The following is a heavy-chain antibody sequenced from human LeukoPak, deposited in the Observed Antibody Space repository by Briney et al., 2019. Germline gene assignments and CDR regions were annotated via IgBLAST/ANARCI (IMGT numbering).Heavy chain of an antibody. Sequence: GGSLRLSCAASGSTLNNYWMNWVRQAPGKGLEWVANIKQDGSEKYYVDSVKGRFTISRDNAKNSPYLQMDSLRAEDTAVYYCARGLFNYDNSGLNYWGQGTLVTVTS. CDR2: IKQDGSEK. J-gene: IGHJ4*02. CDR1: GSTLNNYW. CDR3: ARGLFNYDNSGLNY. D-gene: IGHD3-22*01. V-gene: IGHV3-7*02.